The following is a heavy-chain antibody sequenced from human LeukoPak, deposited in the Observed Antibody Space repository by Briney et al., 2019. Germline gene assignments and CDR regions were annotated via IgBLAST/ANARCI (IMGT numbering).Heavy chain of an antibody. V-gene: IGHV1-8*02. CDR3: ARLSETAAYYYTSGYSYPGY. Sequence: ASVKVSFKASGYTFGSYDINWVRKATGQGLEWMGWMNPGSGNSGHAQRFQGGVTMTRDTSINPAYMELSGLRSEDTAVYYCARLSETAAYYYTSGYSYPGYWGQGTLVTVGS. CDR2: MNPGSGNS. J-gene: IGHJ4*02. CDR1: GYTFGSYD. D-gene: IGHD3-22*01.